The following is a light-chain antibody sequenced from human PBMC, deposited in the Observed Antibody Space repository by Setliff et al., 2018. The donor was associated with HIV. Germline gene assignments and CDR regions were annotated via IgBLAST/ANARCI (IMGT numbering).Light chain of an antibody. J-gene: IGLJ2*01. CDR3: CSYAGSSMI. CDR2: EVI. Sequence: QSVLAQPASVSASPGQSITISCTGTSSDVGNYNLVSWYRHLPGTSPKVIIYEVIHRPSGVSPRFSGSKSGNTASLTISGLQAEEEADYYCCSYAGSSMIFGGGTKVTVL. CDR1: SSDVGNYNL. V-gene: IGLV2-23*02.